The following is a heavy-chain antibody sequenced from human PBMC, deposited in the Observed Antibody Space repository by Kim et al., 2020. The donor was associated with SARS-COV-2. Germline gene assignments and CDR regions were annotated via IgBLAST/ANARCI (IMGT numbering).Heavy chain of an antibody. J-gene: IGHJ3*01. Sequence: GGSLRLSCAASGFTFSDYYMSWIRQAPGKGLEWVSYISSSSYTNYADSLKCRFTISRDNAKNSLYLQMNSLRAEDTAVYYGTRYSSSEGAFDLWGQGTMVTVSS. D-gene: IGHD6-13*01. CDR3: TRYSSSEGAFDL. CDR2: ISSSSYT. CDR1: GFTFSDYY. V-gene: IGHV3-11*06.